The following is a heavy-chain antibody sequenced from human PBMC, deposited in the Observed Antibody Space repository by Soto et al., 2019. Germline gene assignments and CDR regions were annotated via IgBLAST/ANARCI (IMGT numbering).Heavy chain of an antibody. D-gene: IGHD2-15*01. Sequence: QVQLQESGPGLVKPSGTLSLTCAVSGGSISSSNWWSWVRQPPGKGLEWIGAIYHSGSTNYNPSLKSRVTQSVEKSKNQFSLKLISLPAADTAVYYCARERGSGGSCYFAAPSYFDSCGQGTLVTVSS. CDR1: GGSISSSNW. V-gene: IGHV4-4*02. CDR2: IYHSGST. CDR3: ARERGSGGSCYFAAPSYFDS. J-gene: IGHJ4*02.